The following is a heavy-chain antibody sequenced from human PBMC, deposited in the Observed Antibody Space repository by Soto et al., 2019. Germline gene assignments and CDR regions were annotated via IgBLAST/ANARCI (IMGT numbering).Heavy chain of an antibody. J-gene: IGHJ3*02. D-gene: IGHD3-10*01. CDR2: IRSKAYGGTT. CDR3: TRAHMVRASDAFDI. V-gene: IGHV3-49*03. CDR1: GFTFGDYA. Sequence: GGSLRLSCTASGFTFGDYAMSWFRQAPGKGLEWVGFIRSKAYGGTTEYAASVKGRFTISRDDSKSIAYLQMNSLKTEDTAVYYCTRAHMVRASDAFDIWGQGTMVTVSS.